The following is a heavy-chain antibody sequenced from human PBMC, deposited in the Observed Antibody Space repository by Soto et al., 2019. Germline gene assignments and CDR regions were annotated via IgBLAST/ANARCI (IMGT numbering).Heavy chain of an antibody. Sequence: EVQLVESGGGLVQPGGSLRLSCAASGFTFSSYAMHWVRQAPGKGLEYVSAISSNGGSTYYANSVKGRFTISRDNSKNTLYLQMGSLRADDMAVYYCARAGGTVTPNYFDYWGQGTLVTVSS. CDR3: ARAGGTVTPNYFDY. V-gene: IGHV3-64*01. CDR2: ISSNGGST. D-gene: IGHD1-26*01. CDR1: GFTFSSYA. J-gene: IGHJ4*02.